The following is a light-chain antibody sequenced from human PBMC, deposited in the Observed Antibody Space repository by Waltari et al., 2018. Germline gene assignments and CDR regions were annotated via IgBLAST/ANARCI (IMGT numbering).Light chain of an antibody. CDR1: QSISTW. V-gene: IGKV1-5*03. CDR2: KAS. J-gene: IGKJ1*01. CDR3: QHQAT. Sequence: GDRVTITCRASQSISTWLAWYQQKPGKAPKLLIYKASSLEGGVPPRFSGSGSGTEFTLTISSLQPDDFATYYCQHQATFGQGTKVEI.